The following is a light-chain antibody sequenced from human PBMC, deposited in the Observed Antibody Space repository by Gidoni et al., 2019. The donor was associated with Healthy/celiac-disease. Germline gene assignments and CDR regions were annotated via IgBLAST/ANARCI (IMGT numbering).Light chain of an antibody. CDR2: EVS. J-gene: IGLJ2*01. CDR3: SSYTSSSVVV. CDR1: SSDVGGYNY. V-gene: IGLV2-14*01. Sequence: QSDRTQPASVSGPPGRSIPISCTGTSSDVGGYNYVSWYQQHPGKAPKLMIYEVSNRPSGVSNRFSGSKSGNTASLTISGLQAEDEADYYCSSYTSSSVVVFGGGTKLTVL.